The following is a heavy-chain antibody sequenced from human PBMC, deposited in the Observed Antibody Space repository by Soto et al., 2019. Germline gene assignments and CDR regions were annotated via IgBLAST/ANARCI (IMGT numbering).Heavy chain of an antibody. CDR2: INYSGST. CDR1: GGSIGSTSYY. J-gene: IGHJ4*02. CDR3: ARNRGSGGRYYFDY. D-gene: IGHD3-16*01. V-gene: IGHV4-39*01. Sequence: SETLSLTCTVSGGSIGSTSYYWGWIRQPPGKGLEWIGSINYSGSTYFNPSLKSRVTIFIDTSKNQFSLKLTSVTAADTAVYYCARNRGSGGRYYFDYWGQGTLVTVSS.